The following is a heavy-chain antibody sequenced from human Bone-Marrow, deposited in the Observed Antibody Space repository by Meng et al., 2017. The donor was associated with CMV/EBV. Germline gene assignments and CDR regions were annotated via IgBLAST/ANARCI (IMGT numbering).Heavy chain of an antibody. J-gene: IGHJ6*02. CDR2: INPSGGST. CDR3: ARSQPAAGLNYYHYFGMDV. CDR1: GYTFTGYY. Sequence: ASVKVSCKASGYTFTGYYMHWVRQAPGQGLEWMGWINPSGGSTSDAQTFQGRVTMTRDTSSSTVYMELSSLRSDDTAVYYCARSQPAAGLNYYHYFGMDVWGQGTTVTVSS. V-gene: IGHV1-46*01. D-gene: IGHD2-2*01.